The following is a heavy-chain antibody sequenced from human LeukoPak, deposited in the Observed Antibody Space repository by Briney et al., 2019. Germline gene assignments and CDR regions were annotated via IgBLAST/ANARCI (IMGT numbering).Heavy chain of an antibody. D-gene: IGHD3-9*01. CDR1: GFTFSSYA. CDR2: IKQDGSEK. Sequence: GGSLRLSCAASGFTFSSYAMSWVRQAPGKGLEWVANIKQDGSEKYYVDSVKGRFTISRDNAKNSLYLQMNSLRAEDTAVYYCARTRADILTGYPYFDYWGQGTLVTVSS. CDR3: ARTRADILTGYPYFDY. J-gene: IGHJ4*02. V-gene: IGHV3-7*01.